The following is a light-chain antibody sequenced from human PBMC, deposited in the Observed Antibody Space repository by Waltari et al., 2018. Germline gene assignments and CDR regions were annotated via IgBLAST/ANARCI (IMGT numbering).Light chain of an antibody. CDR1: SSDIGAYHC. J-gene: IGLJ2*01. CDR3: ASYTSGSTHVA. CDR2: DVS. Sequence: QSALTQPASVSGSPGQSITISCTGTSSDIGAYHCVSWYQQFPGKAPKLIIYDVSKRPSGVSNRFSGSKSGDSASLTISGLQVDDEAHYHCASYTSGSTHVAFGGGTQVTVL. V-gene: IGLV2-14*01.